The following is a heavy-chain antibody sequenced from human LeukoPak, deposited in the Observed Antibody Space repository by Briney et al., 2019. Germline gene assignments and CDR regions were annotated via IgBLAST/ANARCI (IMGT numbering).Heavy chain of an antibody. Sequence: GGSLRLSCAASGFTFSSYAMSWVRQAPGKGLEWVSAISGSSGSTYYADSVKGRFTISRDNSKNTLYLQMNSLRAEDTAVYYCAKVKTQGMTTVTPFDYWGQGTLVTVSS. D-gene: IGHD4-17*01. J-gene: IGHJ4*02. V-gene: IGHV3-23*01. CDR2: ISGSSGST. CDR3: AKVKTQGMTTVTPFDY. CDR1: GFTFSSYA.